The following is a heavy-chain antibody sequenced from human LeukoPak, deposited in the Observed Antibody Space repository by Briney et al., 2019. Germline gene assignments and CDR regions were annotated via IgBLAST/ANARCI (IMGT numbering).Heavy chain of an antibody. CDR3: ARGERPGPDY. J-gene: IGHJ4*02. D-gene: IGHD2-8*02. V-gene: IGHV4-59*01. Sequence: SETLSLTCIVSGSSITTYYWSWIRQPPGKGLEWIGYISYRGSTNYNPSLNNRVTISLDTSKNRFSLKVTSVTAADTAVYYCARGERPGPDYWGPGILVTVSS. CDR2: ISYRGST. CDR1: GSSITTYY.